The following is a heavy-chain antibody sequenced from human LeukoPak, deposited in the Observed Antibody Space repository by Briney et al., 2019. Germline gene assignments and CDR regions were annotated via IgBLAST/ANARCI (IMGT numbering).Heavy chain of an antibody. J-gene: IGHJ4*02. CDR1: GFTFSSYA. V-gene: IGHV3-7*01. CDR3: AKDGPGY. CDR2: IKVDGSEK. Sequence: GGSLRLSCAASGFTFSSYAMNWVRQAPGKGLEWVANIKVDGSEKYYVDSVKGRFTISRDNAKNSLYLQMNSLRAEDTAVYYCAKDGPGYWGQGTLVTVSS.